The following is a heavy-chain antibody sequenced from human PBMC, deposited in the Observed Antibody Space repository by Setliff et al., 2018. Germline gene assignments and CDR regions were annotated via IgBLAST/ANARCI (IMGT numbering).Heavy chain of an antibody. J-gene: IGHJ4*02. D-gene: IGHD2-8*02. V-gene: IGHV3-64*02. CDR2: ISNDGRRT. CDR1: GFTFSAYA. Sequence: GGSLRLSCAASGFTFSAYALHWVRQAPVRGLEYVSAISNDGRRTYYTDSVKGRFTISRDNSQNTVYLQIDSLRAEDTAVYFCAKSPVAYCSGAVCYPFDYWGQGTLVTVSS. CDR3: AKSPVAYCSGAVCYPFDY.